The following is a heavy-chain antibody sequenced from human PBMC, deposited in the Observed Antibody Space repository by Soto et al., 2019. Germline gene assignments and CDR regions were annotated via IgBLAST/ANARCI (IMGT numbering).Heavy chain of an antibody. CDR2: IYYSGST. Sequence: QLQLQESGPGLVKPSETLSLTCTVSGGSISSSSYYWGWIRQPPGKGLEWIGSIYYSGSTYYNPSLKSRVTISVDTSYNQFSLKLSSVTAADTAVYYCARLPQWGTMVRGVYYYYGMDVWGQGTTVTVSS. D-gene: IGHD3-10*01. V-gene: IGHV4-39*01. CDR3: ARLPQWGTMVRGVYYYYGMDV. CDR1: GGSISSSSYY. J-gene: IGHJ6*02.